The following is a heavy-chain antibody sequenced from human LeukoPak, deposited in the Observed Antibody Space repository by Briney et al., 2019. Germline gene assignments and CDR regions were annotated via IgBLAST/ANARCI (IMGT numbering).Heavy chain of an antibody. Sequence: GGSLRLSCAVSGFTFSDYYMSWIRQAPGEGLEWLSYITSSGSTTHYADSVKGRFTISRDNAKNSLFLQMNDLRAEDTAVYYCAREGSSDRLRPFDYWGQGTLVSVSS. CDR2: ITSSGSTT. V-gene: IGHV3-11*04. J-gene: IGHJ4*02. D-gene: IGHD2-21*01. CDR1: GFTFSDYY. CDR3: AREGSSDRLRPFDY.